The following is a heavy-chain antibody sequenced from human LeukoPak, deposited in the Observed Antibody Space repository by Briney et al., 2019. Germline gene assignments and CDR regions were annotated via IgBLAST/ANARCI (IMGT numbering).Heavy chain of an antibody. CDR1: GFTFSSYA. CDR3: ARDLGCSGGSCLGPDC. CDR2: ISYDGSNK. D-gene: IGHD2-15*01. V-gene: IGHV3-30-3*01. J-gene: IGHJ4*02. Sequence: GRSLRLSCAASGFTFSSYAMHWVRQAPGKGLEWVAVISYDGSNKHYADSVKGRFTISRDNSKNTLYLQMNSLRAEDTAVYYCARDLGCSGGSCLGPDCWGQGTLVTVSS.